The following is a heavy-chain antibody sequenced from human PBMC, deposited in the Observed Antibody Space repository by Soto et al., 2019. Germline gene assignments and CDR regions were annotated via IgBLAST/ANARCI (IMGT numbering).Heavy chain of an antibody. J-gene: IGHJ4*02. CDR2: LYPGDSDT. D-gene: IGHD4-4*01. CDR3: ARHAFMSRCSDYSIPVDY. CDR1: GYSFTKIW. Sequence: PGESLKISGKASGYSFTKIWIAWVRQMPGKGLEWMGILYPGDSDTKYSPSFQGQVTISADKSISTAYLQWSSLKASDTAMYYCARHAFMSRCSDYSIPVDYWGQGTQVTVSS. V-gene: IGHV5-51*01.